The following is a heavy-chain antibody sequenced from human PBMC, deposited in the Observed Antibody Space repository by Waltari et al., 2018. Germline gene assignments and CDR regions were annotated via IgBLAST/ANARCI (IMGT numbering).Heavy chain of an antibody. CDR2: INHSGSP. CDR1: GGSFRGYY. Sequence: QVQLQQWGAGLLKPSETLSLTCAVYGGSFRGYYWNWIRLPPGKGVEWIGEINHSGSPNYNPSLKSRVTISVDTSKNQFSLKLSSVTAADTAVYYCARGRATLYYYGSGSYDRLDYWGQGTLVTVSS. CDR3: ARGRATLYYYGSGSYDRLDY. V-gene: IGHV4-34*01. D-gene: IGHD3-10*01. J-gene: IGHJ4*02.